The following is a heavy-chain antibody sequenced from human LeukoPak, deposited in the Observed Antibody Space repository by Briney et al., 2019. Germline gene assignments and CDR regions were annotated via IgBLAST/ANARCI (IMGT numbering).Heavy chain of an antibody. CDR2: FDPEDGER. J-gene: IGHJ5*02. CDR1: GYTFTGYY. Sequence: GASVKVSCKASGYTFTGYYMHWVRQAPGKGLEWMGGFDPEDGERIYAQKFQGRVTMTEDTSTDTAYMELSSLTSEDTAMYYCATENFGLGSPFDPWGQGTLVTVSS. D-gene: IGHD3-16*01. CDR3: ATENFGLGSPFDP. V-gene: IGHV1-24*01.